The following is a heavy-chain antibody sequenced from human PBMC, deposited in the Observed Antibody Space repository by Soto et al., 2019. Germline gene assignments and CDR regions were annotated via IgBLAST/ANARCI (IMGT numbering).Heavy chain of an antibody. CDR2: ISSSGVT. Sequence: QVRLVQSGPEVKKPEASVKVSCKASGYTFSSSAISWVRQAPGQGPGGMGWISSSGVTNYAQNSQGRVTLTVDSSTTTAYMEVRSLSSADTAIYYCARNHGGYGTFDYWGQGTLVTVSS. V-gene: IGHV1-18*04. CDR1: GYTFSSSA. J-gene: IGHJ4*02. CDR3: ARNHGGYGTFDY. D-gene: IGHD5-12*01.